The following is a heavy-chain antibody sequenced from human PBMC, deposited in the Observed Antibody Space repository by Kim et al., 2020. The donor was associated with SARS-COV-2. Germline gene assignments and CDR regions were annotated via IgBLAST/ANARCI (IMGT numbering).Heavy chain of an antibody. CDR2: INPNSGGT. J-gene: IGHJ6*02. V-gene: IGHV1-2*02. CDR3: ARAYYYDSSGYYYYYGMDV. Sequence: ASVKVSCKASGYTFTGYYMHWVRQAPGQGLEWMGWINPNSGGTNYAQKFQGRVTMTRDTSISTAYMELSRLRSDDTAVYYCARAYYYDSSGYYYYYGMDVWGQGTTVTVSS. CDR1: GYTFTGYY. D-gene: IGHD3-22*01.